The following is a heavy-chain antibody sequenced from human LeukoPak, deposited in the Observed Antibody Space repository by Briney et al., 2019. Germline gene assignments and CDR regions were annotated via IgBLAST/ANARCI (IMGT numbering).Heavy chain of an antibody. V-gene: IGHV4-34*01. Sequence: SETLSLTCAVYGGSFSGCYWSWIRQPPGKGLEWIGEINHSGSTNYNPSLKSRVTISVDTSKNQFSLKLSSVTAADTAVYYCARGKSVTYYFDYWGQGTLVTVSS. CDR2: INHSGST. D-gene: IGHD2-21*02. J-gene: IGHJ4*02. CDR3: ARGKSVTYYFDY. CDR1: GGSFSGCY.